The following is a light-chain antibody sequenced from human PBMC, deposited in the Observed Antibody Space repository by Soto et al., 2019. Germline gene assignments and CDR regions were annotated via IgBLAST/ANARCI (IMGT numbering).Light chain of an antibody. CDR2: GAS. Sequence: IVLTQSPGTLSLSPGETATLSCRASQSISDTLAWYQQKPGQAPRLLIYGASKRATGFPARFSGSGSGTDFTLTISSLQSEDFAVYYCQQYNNWPWTFGQGTKV. J-gene: IGKJ1*01. CDR3: QQYNNWPWT. CDR1: QSISDT. V-gene: IGKV3-15*01.